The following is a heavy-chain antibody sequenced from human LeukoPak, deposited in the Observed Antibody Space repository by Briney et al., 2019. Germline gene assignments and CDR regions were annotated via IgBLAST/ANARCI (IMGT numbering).Heavy chain of an antibody. D-gene: IGHD5-24*01. J-gene: IGHJ4*02. CDR1: GFTVSSNY. Sequence: PGGSLRLSCAASGFTVSSNYMSWVRQAPGKGLEWVSVIYSGGSTYYADSVKGRFTISRDNSKNTLYLQMNSLRAEDTAVYYCARATRDGYNARYFDYWGQGTLVTVSS. CDR3: ARATRDGYNARYFDY. CDR2: IYSGGST. V-gene: IGHV3-53*01.